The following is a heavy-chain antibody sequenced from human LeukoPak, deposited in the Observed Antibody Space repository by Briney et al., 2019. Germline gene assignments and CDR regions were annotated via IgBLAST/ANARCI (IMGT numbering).Heavy chain of an antibody. CDR1: GGSIGTYY. Sequence: SETLSLTCSVSGGSIGTYYWSWIRQPPGKGLECIRYIYYSGNTNYNPSLKSRVTISVDTSKNQFSLKLNSVTAADTAVYYCARDRSTVAMARWGVFDYWGQGTLVTVSS. D-gene: IGHD5-12*01. CDR2: IYYSGNT. CDR3: ARDRSTVAMARWGVFDY. J-gene: IGHJ4*02. V-gene: IGHV4-59*01.